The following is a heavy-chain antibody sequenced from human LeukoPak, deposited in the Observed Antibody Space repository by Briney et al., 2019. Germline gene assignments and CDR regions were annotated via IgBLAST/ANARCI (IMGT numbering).Heavy chain of an antibody. CDR3: ARDQEGFDY. J-gene: IGHJ4*02. CDR2: IYPRDGST. V-gene: IGHV1-46*01. CDR1: GYTFTSNY. Sequence: ASVKVSCKASGYTFTSNYIHWVRQAPGQGLEWMGMIYPRDGSTSYAQKFQGRVTVTRDTSTSTVHMELSGPRSEDTAVYYCARDQEGFDYWGQGTRVTVSS.